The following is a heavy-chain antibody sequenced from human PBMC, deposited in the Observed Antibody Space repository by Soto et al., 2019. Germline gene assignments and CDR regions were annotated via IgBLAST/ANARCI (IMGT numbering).Heavy chain of an antibody. Sequence: QPGGSLRLSCVASGFTFSSYAIHWVRQAPGKGLEWVSFIGARGGTTYYADSERGRFTISRDNSKRTLFLEMNSLRVEDTGVYFCAKGGHIDYCGQGTMVTVSS. J-gene: IGHJ4*02. D-gene: IGHD3-16*01. V-gene: IGHV3-23*01. CDR3: AKGGHIDY. CDR1: GFTFSSYA. CDR2: IGARGGTT.